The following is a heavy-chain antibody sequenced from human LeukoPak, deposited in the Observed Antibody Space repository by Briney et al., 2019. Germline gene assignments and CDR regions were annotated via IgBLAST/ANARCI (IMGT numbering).Heavy chain of an antibody. CDR2: INSDGSST. Sequence: GGSLRLSCAASGFTFSSYWMHWVRQAPGKGLVWVSRINSDGSSTSYADSVKGRFTISRDNSKNTLYLQMNSLRAEDTAVYYCARESPLDCLDYWGQGTLVTVSS. J-gene: IGHJ4*02. CDR3: ARESPLDCLDY. D-gene: IGHD2-21*02. V-gene: IGHV3-74*01. CDR1: GFTFSSYW.